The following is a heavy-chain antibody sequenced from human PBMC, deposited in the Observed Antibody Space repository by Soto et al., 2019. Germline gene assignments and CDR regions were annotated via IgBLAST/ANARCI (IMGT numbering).Heavy chain of an antibody. CDR3: ARQSWGAYGDYVPLYDY. CDR2: IYYSGST. J-gene: IGHJ4*02. V-gene: IGHV4-39*01. CDR1: GGSISSSSYY. D-gene: IGHD4-17*01. Sequence: QLQLQESGPGLVKPSETLSLTCTVSGGSISSSSYYWGWIRQPPGKGLEWIGSIYYSGSTYYNPSLQSRVTISVDTSKDQFSLKLSSVTAADTAVYYCARQSWGAYGDYVPLYDYWGQGTLVTVSS.